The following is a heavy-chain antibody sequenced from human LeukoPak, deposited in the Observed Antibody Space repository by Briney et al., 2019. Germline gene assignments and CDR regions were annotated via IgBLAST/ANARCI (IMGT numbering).Heavy chain of an antibody. CDR2: TSGSGSIT. V-gene: IGHV3-23*01. D-gene: IGHD1-26*01. CDR3: AKRGGSYSFDY. CDR1: GFTFSRYA. J-gene: IGHJ4*02. Sequence: GGSLRLSCAASGFTFSRYAMSWVRQAPGKGLEWVSATSGSGSITYYADSVRGRFTISRDNSKNTLYLQMNSLRAEDTAVYYCAKRGGSYSFDYWGQGTLVTVSS.